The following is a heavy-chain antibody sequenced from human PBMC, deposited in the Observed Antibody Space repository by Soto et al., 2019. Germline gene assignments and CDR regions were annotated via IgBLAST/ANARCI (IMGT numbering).Heavy chain of an antibody. D-gene: IGHD6-19*01. CDR3: ARSLPTGYSSGPLGY. CDR1: GFTFSYA. Sequence: GGSLRLSCAASGFTFSYAMHWVRQAPGKGLEWVAVISYDGSNKYYADSVKGRFTISRDNSKNTLYLQMNSLRAEDTAVYYCARSLPTGYSSGPLGYWGQGTLVTVSS. V-gene: IGHV3-30-3*01. CDR2: ISYDGSNK. J-gene: IGHJ4*02.